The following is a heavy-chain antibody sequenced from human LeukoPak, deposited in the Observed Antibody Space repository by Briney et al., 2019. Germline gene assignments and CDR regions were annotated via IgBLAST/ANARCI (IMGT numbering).Heavy chain of an antibody. CDR2: IYYSGST. V-gene: IGHV4-59*01. J-gene: IGHJ6*03. CDR1: GGSISSYY. CDR3: ARVGFWSGYYTGSFYYYYMDV. Sequence: SSETLSLTCTVSGGSISSYYWSWIRQPPGKGLEWIGYIYYSGSTNHNPSLKSRVTISVDTSKNQFSLKLSSVTAAVTAVYYCARVGFWSGYYTGSFYYYYMDVWGKGTTVTVSS. D-gene: IGHD3-3*01.